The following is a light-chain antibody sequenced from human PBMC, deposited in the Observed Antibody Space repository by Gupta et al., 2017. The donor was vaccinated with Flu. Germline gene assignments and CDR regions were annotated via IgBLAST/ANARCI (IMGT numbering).Light chain of an antibody. CDR1: NIGSKR. J-gene: IGLJ3*02. V-gene: IGLV3-21*02. CDR3: QVRDSRSDHRE. CDR2: DDD. Sequence: SYVLTQPPSVSVAPGPPATINCGGNNIGSKRVHWYQQRPGQAPVLVVYDDDDRPSRIPERFSGSNSENTATLTSSRVEVGDEADYYCQVRDSRSDHREFGGETKLTVL.